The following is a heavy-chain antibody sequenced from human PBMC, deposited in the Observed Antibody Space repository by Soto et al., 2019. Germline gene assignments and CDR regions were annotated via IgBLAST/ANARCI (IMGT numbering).Heavy chain of an antibody. D-gene: IGHD3-3*01. CDR3: AREDFWSGYNPYYYGMDV. Sequence: GGSLRLSCAASGFTFSSYGMHWVRQAPGKGLEWVAVIWYDGSNKYYADSVKGRFTISRDNSKNTLYLQMNSLRAEDTAVYYCAREDFWSGYNPYYYGMDVWGQGTTVTVSS. CDR1: GFTFSSYG. J-gene: IGHJ6*02. CDR2: IWYDGSNK. V-gene: IGHV3-33*01.